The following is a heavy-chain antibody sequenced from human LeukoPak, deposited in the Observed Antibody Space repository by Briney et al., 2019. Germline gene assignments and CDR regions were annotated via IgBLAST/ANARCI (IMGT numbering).Heavy chain of an antibody. D-gene: IGHD5-12*01. V-gene: IGHV1-69*13. Sequence: GAPVKVSCKASQATFSSYIISWVRQSPGQGLECMGGIIPIFGTTNYAQKFQGRVTITADESTSTAYLELSSLRFEDTAVYYCARRSGYDSSYLDYWGQGTLVTVSS. CDR3: ARRSGYDSSYLDY. J-gene: IGHJ4*02. CDR2: IIPIFGTT. CDR1: QATFSSYI.